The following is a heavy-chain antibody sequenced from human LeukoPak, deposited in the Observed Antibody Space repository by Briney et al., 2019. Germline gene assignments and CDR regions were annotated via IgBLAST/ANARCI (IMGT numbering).Heavy chain of an antibody. CDR3: ASSSSWYLGSWFDP. CDR1: GFTVSSKY. J-gene: IGHJ5*02. Sequence: GGSLRLSCAASGFTVSSKYMSWVRQAPGKGLEWVSVIYSGGSTYYADSVKGRFTISRDTSKNTLYLQMNSLRAEDTAVYYCASSSSWYLGSWFDPWGQGTLVTVSS. V-gene: IGHV3-66*01. D-gene: IGHD6-13*01. CDR2: IYSGGST.